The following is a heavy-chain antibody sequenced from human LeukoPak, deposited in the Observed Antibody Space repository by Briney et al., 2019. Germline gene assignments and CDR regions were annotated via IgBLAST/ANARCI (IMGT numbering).Heavy chain of an antibody. J-gene: IGHJ3*02. Sequence: GGSLRLSCAASGFTFSSYSMNWVRQAPGKGLEWVSSISSSSSYIYYADSVKGRFTISRDNAKNSLYLQMNSLRAEDTAVYYCARETTYYDILTGNAFDIWGQGTMVTVSS. CDR1: GFTFSSYS. V-gene: IGHV3-21*04. CDR2: ISSSSSYI. D-gene: IGHD3-9*01. CDR3: ARETTYYDILTGNAFDI.